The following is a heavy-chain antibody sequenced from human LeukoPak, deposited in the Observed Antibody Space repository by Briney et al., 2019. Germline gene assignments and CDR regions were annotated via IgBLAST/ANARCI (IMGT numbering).Heavy chain of an antibody. J-gene: IGHJ5*02. Sequence: GGSLRLSCAASGFTVSNDYMAWVRQDPGKGLEWVSLIYADGTTFYTDSVKGRFTMSRDNFKNTLYLQMNSLRSEDTALYYCGRDRGGAQNWVPSDPWGQGTLVTVSS. V-gene: IGHV3-66*02. CDR1: GFTVSNDY. CDR3: GRDRGGAQNWVPSDP. CDR2: IYADGTT. D-gene: IGHD7-27*01.